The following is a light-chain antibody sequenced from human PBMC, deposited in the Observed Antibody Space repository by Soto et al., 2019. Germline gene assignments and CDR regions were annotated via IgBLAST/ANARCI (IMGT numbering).Light chain of an antibody. CDR3: SSYTSSSTLYV. V-gene: IGLV2-14*01. J-gene: IGLJ1*01. Sequence: QSALTQPASVSGSPGQSITISCTGTSSDVGGYNYVSWYQQHQGKAPKLMIYDVSNRPSGVSNSFSGSKSGNTASLTISGLQAEDEADYYCSSYTSSSTLYVFGTGTKVTVL. CDR2: DVS. CDR1: SSDVGGYNY.